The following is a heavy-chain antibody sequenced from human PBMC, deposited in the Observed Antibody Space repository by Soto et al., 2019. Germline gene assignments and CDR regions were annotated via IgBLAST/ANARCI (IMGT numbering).Heavy chain of an antibody. V-gene: IGHV3-48*01. J-gene: IGHJ5*02. CDR3: ARALPSSGGSLGGFDP. Sequence: HPGGSLRLSCAASGFTFSSYSMNWVRQAPGKGLEWVSYISSSSSTIYYADSVKGRFTISRDNAKNSLYLQMNSLRAEDTAVYYYARALPSSGGSLGGFDPGGHGT. CDR1: GFTFSSYS. D-gene: IGHD2-15*01. CDR2: ISSSSSTI.